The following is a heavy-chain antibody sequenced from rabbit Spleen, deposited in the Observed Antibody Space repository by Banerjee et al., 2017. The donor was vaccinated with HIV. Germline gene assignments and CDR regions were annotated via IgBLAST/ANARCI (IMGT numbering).Heavy chain of an antibody. Sequence: QEQLEESGGDLVKPGASLTLTCTASGFSFSSRYYMCWVRQAPGKGLEWIACIAAGSGGDTYYASWAKGRFTISKTSSTTVTLQMTSLTAADTATYFCARDLVAVIGWNFNLWGQGTLVTVS. CDR3: ARDLVAVIGWNFNL. V-gene: IGHV1S45*01. J-gene: IGHJ4*01. D-gene: IGHD1-1*01. CDR1: GFSFSSRYY. CDR2: IAAGSGGDT.